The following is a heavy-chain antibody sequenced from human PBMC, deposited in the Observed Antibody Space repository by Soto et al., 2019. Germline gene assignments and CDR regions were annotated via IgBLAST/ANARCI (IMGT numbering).Heavy chain of an antibody. Sequence: QVQLQESGPGLVKPSGTLSLTCAVSGGSIRSSNWWTWVRQPPGKGLEWTGETYHTESTPNNPSLKSRVTISLDKSQSQFFLQLKSVTGADTAVYFCASLGSLGATPLDYWGHGTLVTVSS. CDR3: ASLGSLGATPLDY. D-gene: IGHD1-26*01. CDR2: TYHTEST. CDR1: GGSIRSSNW. J-gene: IGHJ4*01. V-gene: IGHV4-4*02.